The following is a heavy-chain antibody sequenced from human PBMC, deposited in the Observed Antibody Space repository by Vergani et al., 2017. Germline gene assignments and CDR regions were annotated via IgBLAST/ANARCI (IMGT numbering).Heavy chain of an antibody. CDR3: ASGVGNYDFWSGYYLEYFQH. J-gene: IGHJ1*01. CDR1: GYTFTGYY. D-gene: IGHD3-3*01. V-gene: IGHV1-2*02. Sequence: QVRLVQSGAEVKKPGASVKVSCKASGYTFTGYYMHWVRQAPGQGLEWMGWINPNSGGTNYAQKFQGRVTMTRDPSISTAYMELRRLRSDDTAVYYCASGVGNYDFWSGYYLEYFQHWGQGTLVTVSS. CDR2: INPNSGGT.